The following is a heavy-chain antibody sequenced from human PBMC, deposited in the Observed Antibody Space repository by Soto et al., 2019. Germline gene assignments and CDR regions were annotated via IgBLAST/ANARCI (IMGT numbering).Heavy chain of an antibody. CDR1: GDSVFSNNVA. V-gene: IGHV6-1*01. J-gene: IGHJ3*02. CDR3: VRGRNCAFDI. CDR2: TYYTSKWYN. Sequence: SQTLSLTCGISGDSVFSNNVAWNWIRQSPSRGLEWLGRTYYTSKWYNDYAVSVKSRITINPDTSKNQFSLQLNSVTPEDTAVYYCVRGRNCAFDIWGKGKMVTVTS.